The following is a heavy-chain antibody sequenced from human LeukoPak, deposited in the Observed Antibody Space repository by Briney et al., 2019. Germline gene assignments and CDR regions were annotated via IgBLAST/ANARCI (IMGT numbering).Heavy chain of an antibody. Sequence: GASVKVSCKASGYPFTSYAMYWVRQAPGQRLEWMGWINADNSDTRYSQKLQGRVTMTGDTSASTTYMELSSLRSEDTAVYYCASDAFDIWGQGTMVTVSS. CDR1: GYPFTSYA. CDR3: ASDAFDI. CDR2: INADNSDT. V-gene: IGHV1-3*01. J-gene: IGHJ3*02.